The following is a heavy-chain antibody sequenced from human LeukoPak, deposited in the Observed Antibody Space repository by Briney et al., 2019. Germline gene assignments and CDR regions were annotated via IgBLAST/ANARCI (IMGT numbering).Heavy chain of an antibody. J-gene: IGHJ4*02. D-gene: IGHD3-22*01. V-gene: IGHV3-23*01. CDR3: AKRSSISSGYFDF. CDR2: ITGSGAST. Sequence: GGSLRLSCTASGFTFNNYAMTWVRQAPGKGLEWVSAITGSGASTNYADSVKGRFTISRDNSKNTIYLQMNSLRAEDTAIYYCAKRSSISSGYFDFWGRGTLVTVSS. CDR1: GFTFNNYA.